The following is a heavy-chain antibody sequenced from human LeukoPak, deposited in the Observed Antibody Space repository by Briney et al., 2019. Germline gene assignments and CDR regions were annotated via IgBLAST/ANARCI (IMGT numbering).Heavy chain of an antibody. CDR2: IYPGDPNTNT. CDR3: ARHLSLSDTSSCFDF. Sequence: GESLKISCRGFGYSFTTYWIGWVRQVPGKGLEWMGIIYPGDPNTNTRYSPSFQGQVTISVDKSINTAYLQWGSLTAPDTAIYYCARHLSLSDTSSCFDFWGRGTLVTVSS. D-gene: IGHD6-13*01. J-gene: IGHJ5*01. V-gene: IGHV5-51*01. CDR1: GYSFTTYW.